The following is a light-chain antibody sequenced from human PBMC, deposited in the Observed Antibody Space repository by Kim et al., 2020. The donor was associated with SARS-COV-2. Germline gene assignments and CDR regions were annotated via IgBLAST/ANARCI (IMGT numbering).Light chain of an antibody. CDR1: TSDVGAYNY. J-gene: IGLJ3*02. CDR3: ASYTTSFTLV. CDR2: DVT. Sequence: GQSITISCTGTTSDVGAYNYVSWYQQHPGKAPKFIIFDVTYRPSGVSSRFSGSKSGNTASLTISGLQAEDEADYYCASYTTSFTLVFGGGTKLTVL. V-gene: IGLV2-14*03.